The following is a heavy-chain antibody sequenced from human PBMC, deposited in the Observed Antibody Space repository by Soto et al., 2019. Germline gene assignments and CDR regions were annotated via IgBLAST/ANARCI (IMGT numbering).Heavy chain of an antibody. V-gene: IGHV1-3*01. J-gene: IGHJ3*02. CDR2: INAGNGNT. D-gene: IGHD3-22*01. Sequence: ASVKVSCKASGYTFTSYAMHWVRQAPGQRLEWMGWINAGNGNTKYSQKFQGRVTITRDTSASTAYMELSSLRSEDTAVYYCARRRPISSGFDAFDTWGRGTMVTVSS. CDR3: ARRRPISSGFDAFDT. CDR1: GYTFTSYA.